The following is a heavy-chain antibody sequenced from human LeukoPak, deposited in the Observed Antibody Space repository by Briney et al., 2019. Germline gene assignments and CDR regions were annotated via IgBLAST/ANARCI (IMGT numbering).Heavy chain of an antibody. J-gene: IGHJ3*02. Sequence: ASVKVSCKASGGTFSSYAISWVRQAPGQGLEWMGGIIPIFGTANYAQKFQGRVTITADESTSTAYMELSSLRSEDTAVYYCARERSWRDAFDIWGQGTMVTASS. CDR1: GGTFSSYA. CDR2: IIPIFGTA. CDR3: ARERSWRDAFDI. V-gene: IGHV1-69*01.